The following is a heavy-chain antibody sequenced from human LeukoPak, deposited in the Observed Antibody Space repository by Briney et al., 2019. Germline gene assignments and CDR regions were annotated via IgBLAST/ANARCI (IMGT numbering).Heavy chain of an antibody. CDR3: ARDSSGAPLPMDV. V-gene: IGHV3-64*01. J-gene: IGHJ6*03. CDR1: GFTFSSYA. CDR2: ISSNGGST. D-gene: IGHD3-22*01. Sequence: PGGSLRLSCAASGFTFSSYAMHWVRQAPGKGLEYVSAISSNGGSTYYANSVKGRFTVSRDNSKNTLYLQMGSLRAEDTAVYYCARDSSGAPLPMDVWGKGTTVTVSS.